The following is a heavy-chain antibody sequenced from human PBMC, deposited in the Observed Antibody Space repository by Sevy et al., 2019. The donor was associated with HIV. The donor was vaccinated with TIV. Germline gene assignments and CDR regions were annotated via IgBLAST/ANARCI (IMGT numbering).Heavy chain of an antibody. CDR1: GFTFSSYA. D-gene: IGHD3-16*01. J-gene: IGHJ6*03. Sequence: GGSLRLSCAASGFTFSSYAMHWVRQAPGKGLEWVAVISYDGSSKYYADSVKGRFTISRDNSKNTLYLQMNSLRAEDTAVYYCARDPRWGTPTSYYYYYYMDVWGKGTTVTVSS. CDR3: ARDPRWGTPTSYYYYYYMDV. V-gene: IGHV3-30-3*01. CDR2: ISYDGSSK.